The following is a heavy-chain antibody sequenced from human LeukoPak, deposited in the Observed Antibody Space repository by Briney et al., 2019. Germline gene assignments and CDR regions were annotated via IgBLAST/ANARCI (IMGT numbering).Heavy chain of an antibody. J-gene: IGHJ5*02. D-gene: IGHD1-26*01. Sequence: GASVNVSCKASGGTFNSYAISWVRQAPGQGLEWMGGIVPIFGTANYAQKFQGRVTITTDESTSTAYMELSSLRSEDTAVYYCAREPYSGSYPYNWFDPWGQGTLVTVSS. CDR2: IVPIFGTA. CDR3: AREPYSGSYPYNWFDP. V-gene: IGHV1-69*05. CDR1: GGTFNSYA.